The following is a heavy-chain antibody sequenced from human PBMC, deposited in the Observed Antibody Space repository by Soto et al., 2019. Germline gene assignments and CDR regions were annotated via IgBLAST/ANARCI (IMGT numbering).Heavy chain of an antibody. J-gene: IGHJ4*02. CDR2: IIPIFGTA. CDR1: GGSFKNYA. V-gene: IGHV1-69*01. CDR3: ARDGGWLQPRNDFDY. D-gene: IGHD3-16*01. Sequence: QVQLVQSGAEVKKPGSSVKVSCKASGGSFKNYAITWVRQAPGQGLEWVGGIIPIFGTANYAQGFQGRLTITADESTSSAYMELSSLRSEHTAVYYCARDGGWLQPRNDFDYWGQGTLVTVSS.